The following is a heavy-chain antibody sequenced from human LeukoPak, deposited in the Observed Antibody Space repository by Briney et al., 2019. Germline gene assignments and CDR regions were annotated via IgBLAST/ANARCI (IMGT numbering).Heavy chain of an antibody. CDR2: IIPMFDIT. Sequence: SVKVSCKASGDTFSSYSITWMRQAPGQGLEWMGRIIPMFDITDYAPKFQDRVTITADKSTGTAYMQMTSLSSDDTAVYYCAREKRGANNAFQIWGQGTMVTVSS. V-gene: IGHV1-69*04. J-gene: IGHJ3*02. CDR1: GDTFSSYS. CDR3: AREKRGANNAFQI. D-gene: IGHD5-24*01.